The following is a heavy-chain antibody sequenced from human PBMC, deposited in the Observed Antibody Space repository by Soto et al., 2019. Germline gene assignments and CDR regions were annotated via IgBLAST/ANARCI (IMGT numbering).Heavy chain of an antibody. CDR2: IYYSGST. Sequence: PSETLALTCPVSGGSMSSYYWSWIRQPPGKGLEWIGYIYYSGSTNYNPSLKSRVTISVDTSKNQFSLKLSSVTAADTAVYYCATYSSSWFKPSYAFDIWGQGTMVTVSS. CDR3: ATYSSSWFKPSYAFDI. D-gene: IGHD6-13*01. CDR1: GGSMSSYY. J-gene: IGHJ3*02. V-gene: IGHV4-59*01.